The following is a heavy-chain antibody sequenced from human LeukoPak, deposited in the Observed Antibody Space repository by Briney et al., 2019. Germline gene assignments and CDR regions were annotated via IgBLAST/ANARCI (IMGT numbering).Heavy chain of an antibody. V-gene: IGHV4-31*03. CDR2: IYYIGST. J-gene: IGHJ4*02. D-gene: IGHD5-24*01. CDR1: GGSISSGGYY. CDR3: ARDGRRDGYKSVYYCDY. Sequence: TLSLTCTVSGGSISSGGYYCRWVRQHPGEGLGWIGYIYYIGSTYYTPSLKPRATISVDTSKNQLSPKPTSVTAPDPAVYHCARDGRRDGYKSVYYCDYWGQGTLVTVSS.